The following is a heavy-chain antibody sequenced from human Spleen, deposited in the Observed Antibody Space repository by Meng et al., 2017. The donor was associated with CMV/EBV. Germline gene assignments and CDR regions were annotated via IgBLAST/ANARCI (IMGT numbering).Heavy chain of an antibody. CDR3: ARAVAVAAPFEY. CDR1: GFPFRYFA. D-gene: IGHD6-19*01. CDR2: ISDDGGIK. J-gene: IGHJ4*02. V-gene: IGHV3-30*04. Sequence: CAASGFPFRYFAFHWVRPAPGKGLEWVAVISDDGGIKYYTDAVKGRFTISRDTSENTLYLQMNSLRRDDTAVYYCARAVAVAAPFEYWGQGTLVTVSS.